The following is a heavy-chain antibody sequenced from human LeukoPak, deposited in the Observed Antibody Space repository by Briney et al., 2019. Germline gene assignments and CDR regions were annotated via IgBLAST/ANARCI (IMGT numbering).Heavy chain of an antibody. CDR3: AKVASGSYYNWPFDY. V-gene: IGHV3-23*01. CDR2: ISSIDGST. CDR1: GFTFSSYG. J-gene: IGHJ4*02. Sequence: PGGSLRLSCAASGFTFSSYGMSWVRQAPGKGLEWVSGISSIDGSTYYADSVKGRFTVSRDNSKNTLYLQMNSLRAEDTAVYYCAKVASGSYYNWPFDYWGQGTLVTVPS. D-gene: IGHD1-26*01.